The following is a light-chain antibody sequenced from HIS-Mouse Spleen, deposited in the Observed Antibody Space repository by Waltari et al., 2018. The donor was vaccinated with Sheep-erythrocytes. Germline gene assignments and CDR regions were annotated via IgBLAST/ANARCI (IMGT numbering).Light chain of an antibody. CDR3: QQYDNLLT. Sequence: DIQMTQSPSSLSASVGDRVTITCQASQEISNYLNWYQQKPGKAPKHLIYDASNLETGVPSRFSGSGSGTDFTFTISSLQPEDIATYYCQQYDNLLTFGGGTKVEIK. CDR1: QEISNY. CDR2: DAS. J-gene: IGKJ4*01. V-gene: IGKV1-33*01.